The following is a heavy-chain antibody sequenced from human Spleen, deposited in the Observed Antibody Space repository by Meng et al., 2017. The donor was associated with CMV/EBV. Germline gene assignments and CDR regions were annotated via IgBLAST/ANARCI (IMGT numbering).Heavy chain of an antibody. D-gene: IGHD2-2*01. CDR1: GFTFSTYE. Sequence: GGSLRLSCVASGFTFSTYEMNWVRQAPGKGLEWLSYISSSGSTIYYAASVKGRFTISRDNAKNSLFLQMNSLAAEDTAVYYCARGRGYCSSTNCYLNFDYWGQGALVTVS. CDR3: ARGRGYCSSTNCYLNFDY. V-gene: IGHV3-48*03. CDR2: ISSSGSTI. J-gene: IGHJ4*02.